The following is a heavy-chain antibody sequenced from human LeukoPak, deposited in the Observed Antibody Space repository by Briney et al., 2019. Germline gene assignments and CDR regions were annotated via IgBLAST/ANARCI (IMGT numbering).Heavy chain of an antibody. J-gene: IGHJ3*02. V-gene: IGHV3-48*03. Sequence: GGSLRLSCAASGFTFSSYEMNWVRQAPGKGLEWVSYISSSGSTIYYADSVKGRSTISRDNAKNSLYLQMNSLRAEDTAVYYCARARRRDDAFDIWGQGTMVTVSS. D-gene: IGHD5-24*01. CDR3: ARARRRDDAFDI. CDR1: GFTFSSYE. CDR2: ISSSGSTI.